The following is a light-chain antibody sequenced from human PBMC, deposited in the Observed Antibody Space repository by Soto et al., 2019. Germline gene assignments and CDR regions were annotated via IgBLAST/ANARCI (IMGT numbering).Light chain of an antibody. CDR2: SNN. CDR1: NTYIGSNT. Sequence: QSVLAQPPATSGTPGQRVTICRFGHNTYIGSNTVNWYQQLPGTAPKLLIYSNNQRPSGVPDRFSGSKSGTSASLAISGLQSEDEADYYCAAWDDSLNGYVFGTGTKVTVL. V-gene: IGLV1-44*01. J-gene: IGLJ1*01. CDR3: AAWDDSLNGYV.